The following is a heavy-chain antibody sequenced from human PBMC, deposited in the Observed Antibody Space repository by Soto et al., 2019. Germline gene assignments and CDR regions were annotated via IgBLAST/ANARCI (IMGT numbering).Heavy chain of an antibody. Sequence: ASVKVSCKASGYTFTSYDINWVRQATGQGLEWMGWMNAYNGNTSYAQKLQGRVTMTTDTSTSTAYMELSSLRSDDTAVYYCARAVGSSSVYYYYYMDVWGKGTTVTVSS. V-gene: IGHV1-18*01. J-gene: IGHJ6*03. D-gene: IGHD6-6*01. CDR3: ARAVGSSSVYYYYYMDV. CDR1: GYTFTSYD. CDR2: MNAYNGNT.